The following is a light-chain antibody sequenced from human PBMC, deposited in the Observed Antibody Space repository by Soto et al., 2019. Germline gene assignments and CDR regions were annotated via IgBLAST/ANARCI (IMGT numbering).Light chain of an antibody. J-gene: IGKJ2*01. Sequence: EIVLTQSPATLSLSPGERATLSCRASQSVSSYLACYQQKPGQAPRLLIDDASNRATGIPARFSGSGSVTDYTLTISSLEPEDFAVYYCQQRSKWPGTFGQGTKQEIK. CDR3: QQRSKWPGT. CDR1: QSVSSY. V-gene: IGKV3-11*01. CDR2: DAS.